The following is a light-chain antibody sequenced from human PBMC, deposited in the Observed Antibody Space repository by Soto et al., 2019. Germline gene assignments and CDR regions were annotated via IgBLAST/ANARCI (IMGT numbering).Light chain of an antibody. CDR1: QSVSTK. V-gene: IGKV3-15*01. J-gene: IGKJ5*01. CDR2: GAS. Sequence: EILMAQSPATLSVSPGETSTLSCRASQSVSTKLAWYQQKPGQAPRLLINGASTRATGVPARFSGWGSGTEFTLTIRSLEPEDFAVYYCQQRSNWLITFGQGTRREIK. CDR3: QQRSNWLIT.